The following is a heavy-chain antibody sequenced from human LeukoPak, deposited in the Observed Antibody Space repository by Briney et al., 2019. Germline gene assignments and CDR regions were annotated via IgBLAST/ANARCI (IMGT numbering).Heavy chain of an antibody. CDR2: IKSKTDGGTT. V-gene: IGHV3-15*01. CDR1: GFIVSSNY. CDR3: TTDSAGDY. D-gene: IGHD3-10*01. J-gene: IGHJ4*02. Sequence: GGSLRLSCAASGFIVSSNYMTWVRQAPGKGLEWVGRIKSKTDGGTTDYAAPVKGRFTISRDDSKNTLYLQMNSLKTEDTAVYYCTTDSAGDYWGQGTLVTVSS.